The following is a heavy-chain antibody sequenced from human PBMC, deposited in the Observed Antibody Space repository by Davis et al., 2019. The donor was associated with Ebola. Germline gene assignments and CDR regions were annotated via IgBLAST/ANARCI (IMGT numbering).Heavy chain of an antibody. D-gene: IGHD3-10*01. V-gene: IGHV4-39*07. CDR2: INHSGST. CDR1: GGSISSSSYY. J-gene: IGHJ4*02. CDR3: ARGGLDIWFGEFTFDY. Sequence: SETLSLTCTVSGGSISSSSYYWSWIRQPPGKGLEWIGEINHSGSTNYNPSLKSRVTISVDTSKNQFSLKLSSVTAADTAVYYCARGGLDIWFGEFTFDYLGQGTLVTVSS.